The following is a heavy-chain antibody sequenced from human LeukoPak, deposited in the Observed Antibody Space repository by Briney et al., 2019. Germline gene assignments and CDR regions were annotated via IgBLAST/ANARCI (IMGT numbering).Heavy chain of an antibody. CDR2: IYSGGST. Sequence: PGGSLRLSCAASGFTFSNAWMSWVRQAPGKGLEWVSVIYSGGSTYYADSVKGRFTISRDNSKNTLYLQMNSLRAEDTAVYYCARVSVVPAAPNYYYYMDVWGKGTTVTVSS. D-gene: IGHD2-2*01. J-gene: IGHJ6*03. V-gene: IGHV3-53*01. CDR3: ARVSVVPAAPNYYYYMDV. CDR1: GFTFSNAW.